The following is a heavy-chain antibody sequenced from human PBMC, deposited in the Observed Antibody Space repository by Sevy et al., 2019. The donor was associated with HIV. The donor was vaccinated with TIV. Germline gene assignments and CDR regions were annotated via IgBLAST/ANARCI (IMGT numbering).Heavy chain of an antibody. D-gene: IGHD4-17*01. CDR3: ARRTGGGDYVNWFDP. CDR1: GGSISSTSYH. V-gene: IGHV4-39*01. J-gene: IGHJ5*02. Sequence: SEILSLTCTVSGGSISSTSYHWDWIRQPPGKGLEWIGSIYYSGSTYYSPSLKSRVTISVDTSKNQFSLNLRSVTAADTAVYYCARRTGGGDYVNWFDPWGQGTLVTVSS. CDR2: IYYSGST.